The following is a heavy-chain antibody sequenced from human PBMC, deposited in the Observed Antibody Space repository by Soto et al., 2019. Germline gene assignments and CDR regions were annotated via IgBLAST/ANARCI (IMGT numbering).Heavy chain of an antibody. Sequence: ASVKVSCKASGGTFSSYTISWVRQAPGQGLEWMGRAPGQGLEWMGRIIPILGIANYAQKFQGRVTITADKSTSTAYMELSSLRSEDTAVYYCARARYYGSGSLYYYYMDVWGKGTTVTVSS. D-gene: IGHD3-10*01. CDR1: GGTFSSYT. CDR3: ARARYYGSGSLYYYYMDV. J-gene: IGHJ6*03. V-gene: IGHV1-69*02. CDR2: IIPILGIA.